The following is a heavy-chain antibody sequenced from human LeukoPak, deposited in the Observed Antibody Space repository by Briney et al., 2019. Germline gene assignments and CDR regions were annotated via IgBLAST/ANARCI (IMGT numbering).Heavy chain of an antibody. D-gene: IGHD3-3*01. Sequence: GGSLRLSCVTSGFTFSGYWMHWVRQGPEKGLELVSRIDNDGHGIIYADSVKGRFTTSRDNVKNTLYLQMNSLRVEDTAVYYCAAGGGWDPSFGVVTHIDAWGKGTAVVVS. CDR2: IDNDGHGI. V-gene: IGHV3-74*01. J-gene: IGHJ6*03. CDR3: AAGGGWDPSFGVVTHIDA. CDR1: GFTFSGYW.